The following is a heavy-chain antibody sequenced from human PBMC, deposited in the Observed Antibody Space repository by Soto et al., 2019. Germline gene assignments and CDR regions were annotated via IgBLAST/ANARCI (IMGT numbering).Heavy chain of an antibody. D-gene: IGHD3-22*01. V-gene: IGHV4-4*02. CDR3: ARESIHYDSSGLGDYYYGMDV. J-gene: IGHJ6*02. CDR1: GGSISSSNW. Sequence: QVQLQESGPGLVKPSGTLSLTCAVSGGSISSSNWWSWVRQPPGKGLEWIGEIHHSGSTNYNPSLKSRVTISVDKSKNQFSLKLSSVTAADTAVYYCARESIHYDSSGLGDYYYGMDVWGQGTTVTVSS. CDR2: IHHSGST.